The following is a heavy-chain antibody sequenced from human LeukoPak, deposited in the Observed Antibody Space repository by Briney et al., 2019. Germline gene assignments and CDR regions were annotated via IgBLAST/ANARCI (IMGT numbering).Heavy chain of an antibody. CDR2: INLTGGST. V-gene: IGHV3-20*04. CDR3: GELGITMIGGV. D-gene: IGHD3-10*02. CDR1: GFTFADCG. Sequence: GGSLRLSCAASGFTFADCGMSWVRQALGKGLEWVSGINLTGGSTGYADSGKGRFTISRDKAKNSLYLQMNSLRAEDTAVYFCGELGITMIGGVWGKGTTVTISS. J-gene: IGHJ6*04.